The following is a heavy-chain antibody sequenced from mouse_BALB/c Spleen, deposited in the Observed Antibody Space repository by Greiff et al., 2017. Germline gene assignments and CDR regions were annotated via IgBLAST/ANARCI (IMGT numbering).Heavy chain of an antibody. V-gene: IGHV5-17*02. D-gene: IGHD2-1*01. CDR3: ARWGYGNYVGAMDY. J-gene: IGHJ4*01. Sequence: DVQLVESGGGLVQPGGSRKLSCAASGFTFSSFGMHWVRQAPEKGLEWVAYISSGSSTIYYADTVKGRFTISRDNPKNTLFLQMTSLRSEDTAMYYCARWGYGNYVGAMDYWGQGTSVTVSS. CDR1: GFTFSSFG. CDR2: ISSGSSTI.